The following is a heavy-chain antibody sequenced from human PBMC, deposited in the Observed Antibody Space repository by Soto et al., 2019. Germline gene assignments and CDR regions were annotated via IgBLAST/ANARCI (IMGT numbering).Heavy chain of an antibody. D-gene: IGHD3-9*01. V-gene: IGHV2-5*02. CDR3: VYIPLRYFDWPHRDY. CDR1: GFSLSTSGVG. CDR2: IYWDDDK. Sequence: SGPTLVNPTHTLTLTCTFSGFSLSTSGVGXGWIRQPPGKALEWLALIYWDDDKRYSPSLKSRLTITKDTSKNQVVLTMTNMDPVDTAPYYCVYIPLRYFDWPHRDYWGQGTLVTVSS. J-gene: IGHJ4*02.